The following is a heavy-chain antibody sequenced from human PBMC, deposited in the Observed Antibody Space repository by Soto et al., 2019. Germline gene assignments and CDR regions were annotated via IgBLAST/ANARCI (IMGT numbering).Heavy chain of an antibody. CDR2: INPSGGST. Sequence: QVQLVQSGAEVKKPGASVKVSCKASGYTFTSYYMHWVRQAPGQGLELMGIINPSGGSTSYAQKFRGRVTMTRDTSTSTVYMELSSLRSEDTAVYYCARDRGVEWLLGPPDYWGQGTLVTVSS. V-gene: IGHV1-46*03. D-gene: IGHD3-3*01. CDR1: GYTFTSYY. CDR3: ARDRGVEWLLGPPDY. J-gene: IGHJ4*02.